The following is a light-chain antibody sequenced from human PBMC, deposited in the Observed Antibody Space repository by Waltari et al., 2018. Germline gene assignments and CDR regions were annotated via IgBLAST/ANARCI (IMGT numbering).Light chain of an antibody. CDR1: SLRRPY. CDR3: DSRDSSGDHVV. V-gene: IGLV3-19*01. Sequence: SSELTPDPAVSVALGQTVRITCQGASLRRPYADWYQQKPGQAPILVIYYENNRPSGIPDRFSGSYSGNIASLTITGAQAEDEADYYCDSRDSSGDHVVFGGGTKLTVL. J-gene: IGLJ2*01. CDR2: YEN.